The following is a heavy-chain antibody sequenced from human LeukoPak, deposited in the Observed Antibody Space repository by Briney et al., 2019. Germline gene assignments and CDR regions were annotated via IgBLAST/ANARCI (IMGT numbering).Heavy chain of an antibody. J-gene: IGHJ4*02. CDR3: ARDKRYKDGYNSGVFAY. V-gene: IGHV1-18*01. Sequence: ASVKVSCKTSGYTFTSYGLGWVRQAPGQGLEWMGWISAYNGNTNYAQNLQGRVTMTTDTSTSTAYMELRSLRSDDTAVYYCARDKRYKDGYNSGVFAYWGQGTLVTVSS. CDR2: ISAYNGNT. D-gene: IGHD5-24*01. CDR1: GYTFTSYG.